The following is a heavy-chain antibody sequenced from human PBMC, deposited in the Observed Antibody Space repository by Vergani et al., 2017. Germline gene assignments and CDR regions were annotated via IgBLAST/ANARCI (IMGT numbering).Heavy chain of an antibody. CDR2: ISGSGGST. CDR1: GFTFSSYA. Sequence: EVQLLESGGGLVQPGGSLRLSCAASGFTFSSYAMSWVRQAPGKGLEWVSAISGSGGSTYYADSVKGRFTISRDNSKNTLYLQMNSLRAEDTAVYYCAKEDFCSGYVPSGGIGYWGQGTLVTVSS. V-gene: IGHV3-23*01. D-gene: IGHD3-3*01. CDR3: AKEDFCSGYVPSGGIGY. J-gene: IGHJ4*02.